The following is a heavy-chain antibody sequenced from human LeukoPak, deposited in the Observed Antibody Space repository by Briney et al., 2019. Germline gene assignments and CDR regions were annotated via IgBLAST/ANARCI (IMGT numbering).Heavy chain of an antibody. CDR3: ARGHSSTTYYYMDV. CDR2: IYTSGST. J-gene: IGHJ6*03. Sequence: SETLSLTCTVSGGSISSYYWSWIRQPAGKGLEWIGRIYTSGSTNYNPSLKSRVTMSVDTSKNQFSLKLSSVTAADTAVYYCARGHSSTTYYYMDVWGKGTTVTVSS. CDR1: GGSISSYY. D-gene: IGHD2-2*01. V-gene: IGHV4-4*07.